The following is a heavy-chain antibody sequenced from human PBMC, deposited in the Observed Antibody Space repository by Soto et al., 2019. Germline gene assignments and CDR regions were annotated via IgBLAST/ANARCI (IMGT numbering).Heavy chain of an antibody. Sequence: SGATVTNPTRACTLTCTLSRFSRTTSGMCVGWMGERPGKALEWLSLSDWDDDKFYRTSLKTKLTISKDTSKKQGCLTITNLAPVDTATYYCARISYHYYGMDVWGQGTTVTVSS. V-gene: IGHV2-70*01. CDR2: SDWDDDK. J-gene: IGHJ6*02. CDR1: RFSRTTSGMC. CDR3: ARISYHYYGMDV.